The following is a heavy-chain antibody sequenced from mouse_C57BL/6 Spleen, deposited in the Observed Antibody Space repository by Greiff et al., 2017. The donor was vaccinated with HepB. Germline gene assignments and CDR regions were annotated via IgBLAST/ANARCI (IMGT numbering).Heavy chain of an antibody. CDR1: GFTFTDYY. CDR3: ARYGRGKMGYFDV. V-gene: IGHV7-3*01. CDR2: IRNKANGYTT. J-gene: IGHJ1*03. D-gene: IGHD1-1*01. Sequence: EVKLQESGGGLVQPGGSLSLSCAASGFTFTDYYMSWVRQPPGKALEWLGFIRNKANGYTTEYSASVKGRFTISRDNSQSILYLQMNALRAEDSATYYCARYGRGKMGYFDVWGTGSTVTVSS.